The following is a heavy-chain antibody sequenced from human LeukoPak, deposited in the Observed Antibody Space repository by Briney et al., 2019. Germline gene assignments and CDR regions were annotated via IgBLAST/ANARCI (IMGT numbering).Heavy chain of an antibody. CDR2: MNPNSGNT. D-gene: IGHD4-17*01. Sequence: GASVKVSCKASGYTFTSYDINWVRQATGQGLEWMGWMNPNSGNTGYAQKFQGRVTMTRNTSISTAYMELSSLRSEDTAVYYCARGETFQHDYGDYQDYWGQGTLVTVSS. V-gene: IGHV1-8*01. J-gene: IGHJ4*02. CDR1: GYTFTSYD. CDR3: ARGETFQHDYGDYQDY.